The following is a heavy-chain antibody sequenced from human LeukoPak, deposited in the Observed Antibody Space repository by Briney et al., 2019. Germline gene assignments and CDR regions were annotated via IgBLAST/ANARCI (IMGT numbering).Heavy chain of an antibody. CDR3: ASTYGSGSPMDV. D-gene: IGHD3-10*01. CDR2: VYYSGST. V-gene: IGHV4-39*01. Sequence: SETLSLTCTVSGGSISSSSYYWVWIRQPPGKGLEWIGSVYYSGSTYYNPSLKSRVTISVDTSKNQFSLKLSSVTAADTAVYYCASTYGSGSPMDVWGQGTTVTVSS. CDR1: GGSISSSSYY. J-gene: IGHJ6*02.